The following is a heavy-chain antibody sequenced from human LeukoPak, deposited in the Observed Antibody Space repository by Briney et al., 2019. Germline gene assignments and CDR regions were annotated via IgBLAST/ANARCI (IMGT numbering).Heavy chain of an antibody. D-gene: IGHD3-10*01. V-gene: IGHV4-38-2*02. Sequence: SETLSLTCTVSGYSISSGYYWGWIRQPPGKGLEWIGSIYHSGSTYYNPSLKSRVTISVDTSKNQFSLKLSPVTAADTAVYYCASQRDTMVRGVTRWGQGTLVTVSS. CDR2: IYHSGST. CDR3: ASQRDTMVRGVTR. CDR1: GYSISSGYY. J-gene: IGHJ4*02.